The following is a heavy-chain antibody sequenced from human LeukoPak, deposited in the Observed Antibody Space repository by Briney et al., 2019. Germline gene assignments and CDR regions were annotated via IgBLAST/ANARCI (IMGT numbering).Heavy chain of an antibody. CDR3: ARGSARRTYGGNYLSY. D-gene: IGHD4-23*01. J-gene: IGHJ4*02. V-gene: IGHV1-8*01. CDR1: GYTFTSYD. CDR2: MNPNRGNT. Sequence: ASVKVSCKASGYTFTSYDINWVRQATGQGLEWMGWMNPNRGNTGYAQKFQGRVTMTRNTSISTAYMELSSLRSEDTAVYYCARGSARRTYGGNYLSYWGQGTLVTVSS.